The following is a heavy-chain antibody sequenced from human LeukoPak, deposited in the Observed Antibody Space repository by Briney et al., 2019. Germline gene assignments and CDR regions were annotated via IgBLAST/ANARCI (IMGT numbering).Heavy chain of an antibody. V-gene: IGHV3-74*01. CDR2: IKGDGSHT. CDR1: GFTFSRHW. Sequence: PGGSLRLSCAASGFTFSRHWMHWVRQAPGKGLVWVSRIKGDGSHTIYADSVKGRFTISRDNAKNTLYLQMKSLRAEDTAVYYCVRDWDHFDFDSWGLGTLVTVSS. D-gene: IGHD3-9*01. CDR3: VRDWDHFDFDS. J-gene: IGHJ5*01.